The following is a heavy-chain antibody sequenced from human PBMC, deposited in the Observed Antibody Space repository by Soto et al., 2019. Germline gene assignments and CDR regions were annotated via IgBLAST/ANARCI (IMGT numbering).Heavy chain of an antibody. CDR3: VRSSGSQPRAGWFDP. CDR1: GFNFDDHA. CDR2: ISWNSVTI. Sequence: EVQLVESGGGLAQPGWSRRLSCAASGFNFDDHAMHWVRQTPGKGLEWVSGISWNSVTINYGDSIKGRFTISRDNAKRTLYLQMNNLRPADTAMYFCVRSSGSQPRAGWFDPWGQGTLVTVS. J-gene: IGHJ5*02. D-gene: IGHD1-26*01. V-gene: IGHV3-9*01.